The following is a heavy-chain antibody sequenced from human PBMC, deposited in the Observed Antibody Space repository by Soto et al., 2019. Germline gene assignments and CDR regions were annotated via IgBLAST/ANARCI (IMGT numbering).Heavy chain of an antibody. Sequence: PSETLSLTCTVSGGSISSGDYYWSWIRQPPGKGLEWIGYIYYSGSTYYNPSLKSRVTISVDTSKNQFSLKLSSVTAADTAVYYCARANLVPWWGNPNWFDPWGQGTQVTVSS. CDR3: ARANLVPWWGNPNWFDP. CDR2: IYYSGST. D-gene: IGHD3-16*01. CDR1: GGSISSGDYY. J-gene: IGHJ5*02. V-gene: IGHV4-30-4*01.